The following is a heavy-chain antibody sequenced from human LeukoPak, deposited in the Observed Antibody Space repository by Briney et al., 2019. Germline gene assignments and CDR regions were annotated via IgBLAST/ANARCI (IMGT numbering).Heavy chain of an antibody. CDR3: ARGYDSSGYWGLEPFAMDV. J-gene: IGHJ6*02. Sequence: GGSLRLSCAASGFTFSSYDMHWVRQATGKGLEWVSAIGTAGATYYPGSVKGRLTISRENAKNSLYLQMNSLRAGDTAVYYCARGYDSSGYWGLEPFAMDVWGQGTTVTVSS. D-gene: IGHD3-22*01. CDR1: GFTFSSYD. V-gene: IGHV3-13*01. CDR2: IGTAGAT.